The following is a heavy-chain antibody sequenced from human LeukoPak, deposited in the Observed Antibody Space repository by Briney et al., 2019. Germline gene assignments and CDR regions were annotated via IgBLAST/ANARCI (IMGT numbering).Heavy chain of an antibody. J-gene: IGHJ5*02. Sequence: PSETLSLTCTVSGYSISSGYYWGWVRQPPGKGLEWIGSIYHSGSTYYNPSLKSRVTISVDTSKNQFSLKLSSVTAADTAVYYCARGERAWFDPWGQGTLVTVSS. CDR1: GYSISSGYY. D-gene: IGHD6-25*01. CDR2: IYHSGST. CDR3: ARGERAWFDP. V-gene: IGHV4-38-2*02.